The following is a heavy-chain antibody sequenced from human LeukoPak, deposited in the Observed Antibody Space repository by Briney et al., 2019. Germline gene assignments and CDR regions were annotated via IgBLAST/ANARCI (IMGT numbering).Heavy chain of an antibody. D-gene: IGHD1-26*01. CDR1: GFTFSSFA. J-gene: IGHJ4*02. CDR2: IYRGGST. V-gene: IGHV3-53*04. Sequence: PGGSLRLSCAASGFTFSSFAMSGVRQAPGKGLEWVSVIYRGGSTYYADSVKGRFTISRHNSKNTLYLQMNSLRPEDTAVYYCARGQWAELNYWGQGTLVTVSS. CDR3: ARGQWAELNY.